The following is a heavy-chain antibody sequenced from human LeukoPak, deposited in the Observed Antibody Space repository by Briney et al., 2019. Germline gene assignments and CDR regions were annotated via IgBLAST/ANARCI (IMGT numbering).Heavy chain of an antibody. J-gene: IGHJ4*02. D-gene: IGHD6-13*01. CDR3: ARDHTAGPGGDYYFDY. CDR1: GGSISSYY. V-gene: IGHV4-59*01. Sequence: KPSETLSLTCTVSGGSISSYYWSWIRQPPGKGLEWIGYIYYSGSTNYNPSLKSRVTISVDTSKNQFSLKLSSVTAADTAVYYCARDHTAGPGGDYYFDYWGQGTLVTVSS. CDR2: IYYSGST.